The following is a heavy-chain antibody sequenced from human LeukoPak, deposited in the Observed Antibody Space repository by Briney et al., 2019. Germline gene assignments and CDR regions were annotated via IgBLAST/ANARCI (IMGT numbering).Heavy chain of an antibody. Sequence: SETLSLTCTVSGVSISGYYWDWIRQPPGKGLEWIGYIYYGGSTDYNPSLKSRVTISVDTSKNQFSLKLSSVTAADTAVYYCARDVGGGPFFDYWGQGTLVTVSS. J-gene: IGHJ4*02. V-gene: IGHV4-59*01. CDR1: GVSISGYY. CDR3: ARDVGGGPFFDY. CDR2: IYYGGST. D-gene: IGHD2-15*01.